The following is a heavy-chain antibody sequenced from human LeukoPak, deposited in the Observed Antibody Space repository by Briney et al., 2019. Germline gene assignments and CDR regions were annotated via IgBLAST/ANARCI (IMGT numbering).Heavy chain of an antibody. CDR2: IYCSGST. D-gene: IGHD3-22*01. CDR1: GGSLSSFY. V-gene: IGHV4-59*01. CDR3: ARTILEYYYDSNGRYYFDY. J-gene: IGHJ4*02. Sequence: PSETLSLTCTVSGGSLSSFYWSWIRQPPGKGLEWIGYIYCSGSTNYNPSLESRVTISVDTSKNQFSLKLSSVTAADTAVYYCARTILEYYYDSNGRYYFDYWGQGTLVTVSS.